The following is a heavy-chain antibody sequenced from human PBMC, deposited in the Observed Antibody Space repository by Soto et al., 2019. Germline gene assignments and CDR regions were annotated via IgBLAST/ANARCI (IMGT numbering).Heavy chain of an antibody. CDR2: IRSKANSYAT. D-gene: IGHD3-16*01. J-gene: IGHJ3*02. V-gene: IGHV3-73*01. CDR3: TSGANFMGELEAFDI. Sequence: GGSLRLSCAASGFTFSGSAMHWVRQASGKGLEWVGRIRSKANSYATAYAASVKGRFTISRDDSKNTAYLQMNSLKTEDTAVYYCTSGANFMGELEAFDIWGQGTMVTVSS. CDR1: GFTFSGSA.